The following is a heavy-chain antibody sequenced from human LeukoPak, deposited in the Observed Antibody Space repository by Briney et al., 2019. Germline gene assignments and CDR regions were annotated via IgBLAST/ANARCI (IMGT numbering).Heavy chain of an antibody. CDR2: ISSSSSCI. D-gene: IGHD6-13*01. Sequence: GGSLRLSCAASGFTFSSYSMNWVRQAPGKGLEWVSSISSSSSCIYYADSVKGRFTISRDNAKNSLYLQMNSLRAEDTAVYYCARDRGQLVRWFDPWGQGTLVTVSS. CDR1: GFTFSSYS. V-gene: IGHV3-21*01. J-gene: IGHJ5*02. CDR3: ARDRGQLVRWFDP.